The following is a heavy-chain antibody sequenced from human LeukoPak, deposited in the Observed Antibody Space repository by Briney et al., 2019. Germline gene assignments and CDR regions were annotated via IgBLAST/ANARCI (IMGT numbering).Heavy chain of an antibody. J-gene: IGHJ4*02. CDR3: ARDPGKDGYNYSFDY. D-gene: IGHD5-24*01. V-gene: IGHV4-31*03. CDR1: GGSINSGGYY. Sequence: SETLSLTCTVSGGSINSGGYYWSWIRQHPVKGLEWVGYIDYSGSTYYNPSLKSRLTISMDTSKNQFSLRLSSVTAADTAVYYCARDPGKDGYNYSFDYWGQGTLVTVSS. CDR2: IDYSGST.